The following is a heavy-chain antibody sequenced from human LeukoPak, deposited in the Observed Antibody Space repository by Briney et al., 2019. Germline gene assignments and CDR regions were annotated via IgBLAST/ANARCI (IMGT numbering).Heavy chain of an antibody. CDR3: AKPSGSGVDH. Sequence: PGGSLRLSCAASGFTFSSYGMHWVRQAPGKGLEWVAFIRFDGTDTYYADFVKGRFTISRDNSKNTLYLQMNSLRREDTAIYYCAKPSGSGVDHWGQGTRVTVSS. V-gene: IGHV3-30*02. CDR1: GFTFSSYG. D-gene: IGHD1-26*01. J-gene: IGHJ4*02. CDR2: IRFDGTDT.